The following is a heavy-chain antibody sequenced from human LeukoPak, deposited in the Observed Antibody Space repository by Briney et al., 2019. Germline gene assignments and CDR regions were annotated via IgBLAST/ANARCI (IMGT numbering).Heavy chain of an antibody. V-gene: IGHV3-23*01. CDR2: ISGSGGST. Sequence: GGSLRLSCAASGFTFSSYAMSWVRQAPGKGLEWVSAISGSGGSTYYADSVKGRFTISRDNSKNTLYLQMSSLRAEDTAVYYCAKDQYSSSWTFDYWGQGTLVTVSS. CDR3: AKDQYSSSWTFDY. CDR1: GFTFSSYA. D-gene: IGHD6-13*01. J-gene: IGHJ4*02.